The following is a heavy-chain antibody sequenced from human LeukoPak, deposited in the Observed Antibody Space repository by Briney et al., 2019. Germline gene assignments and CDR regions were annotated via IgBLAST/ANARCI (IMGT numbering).Heavy chain of an antibody. Sequence: GESLKISCKGSGYSFTSYWIGWVRQMPGKGLEWMGIIYPGDSDTRYSPSFQGQVTISADKSISSAYLQWSSLKASDTAMYYCARHSDYCDSSGYQDYWGQGTLVTVSS. V-gene: IGHV5-51*01. CDR3: ARHSDYCDSSGYQDY. J-gene: IGHJ4*02. CDR1: GYSFTSYW. CDR2: IYPGDSDT. D-gene: IGHD3-22*01.